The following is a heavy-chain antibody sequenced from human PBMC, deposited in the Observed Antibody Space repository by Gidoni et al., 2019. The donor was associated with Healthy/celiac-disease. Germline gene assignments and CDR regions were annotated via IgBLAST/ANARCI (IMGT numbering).Heavy chain of an antibody. V-gene: IGHV3-21*01. CDR1: GFTFSRYS. CDR3: ARDRGSSSLVGFDP. J-gene: IGHJ5*02. D-gene: IGHD6-13*01. Sequence: EVQLVESGGGLVKPGGSLRLSCAASGFTFSRYSMNWVRQAPGKGLEWVSTISSSSSYIYYADSVKGRFTISRDNAKNSLYLQMNSLRAEDTAVYYCARDRGSSSLVGFDPWGQGTLVTVSS. CDR2: ISSSSSYI.